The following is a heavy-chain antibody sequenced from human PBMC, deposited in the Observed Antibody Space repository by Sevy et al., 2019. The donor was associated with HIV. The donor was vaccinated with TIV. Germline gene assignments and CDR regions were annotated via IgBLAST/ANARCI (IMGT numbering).Heavy chain of an antibody. Sequence: GGSLRLSCAASGFTFSTYGMHWVHQAPGKGLEWVAVIWFDGSNTYYADSVKGRFTISRDIAKNTLHLQMNSLRAEDTAVYYCARDLEFYDHGDYGPAFMPDYWGQGTLVTVSS. J-gene: IGHJ4*02. CDR2: IWFDGSNT. CDR1: GFTFSTYG. CDR3: ARDLEFYDHGDYGPAFMPDY. D-gene: IGHD4-17*01. V-gene: IGHV3-33*01.